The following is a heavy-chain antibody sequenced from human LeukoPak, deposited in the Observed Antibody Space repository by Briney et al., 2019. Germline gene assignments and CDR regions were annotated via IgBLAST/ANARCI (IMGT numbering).Heavy chain of an antibody. D-gene: IGHD3-3*01. CDR3: ARALSIFGVVSYYYYMDV. Sequence: PSETLSLTCTVSGGSISSGGYYWSWIRQPPGKGLEWIGYIYHSGSTYYNPSPKSRVTISVDRSKNQFSLKLSSVTAADTAVYYCARALSIFGVVSYYYYMDVWGKGTTVTVSS. J-gene: IGHJ6*03. V-gene: IGHV4-30-2*01. CDR1: GGSISSGGYY. CDR2: IYHSGST.